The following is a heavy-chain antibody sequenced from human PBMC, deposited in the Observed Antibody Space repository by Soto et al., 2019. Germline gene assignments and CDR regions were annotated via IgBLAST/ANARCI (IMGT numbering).Heavy chain of an antibody. CDR2: INPSGGST. J-gene: IGHJ4*02. D-gene: IGHD3-3*01. Sequence: ASVKVSCKASGYTFTSYYMHWVRQAPGQGLEWMGIINPSGGSTSYAQKFQGRVTMTRDTSTSTVYMELSSLRSEDTAVYYCARVLDRFLEWFPPDYWGQGTLVTVSS. V-gene: IGHV1-46*01. CDR3: ARVLDRFLEWFPPDY. CDR1: GYTFTSYY.